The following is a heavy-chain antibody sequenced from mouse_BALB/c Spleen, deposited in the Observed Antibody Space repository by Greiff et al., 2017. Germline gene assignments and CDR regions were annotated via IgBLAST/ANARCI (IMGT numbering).Heavy chain of an antibody. CDR1: GFNIKDTY. CDR2: IDPANGNT. CDR3: ARSGTARATPFAY. D-gene: IGHD3-2*01. J-gene: IGHJ3*01. V-gene: IGHV14-3*02. Sequence: SGAELVKPGASVKLSCTASGFNIKDTYMHWVKQRPEQGLEWIGRIDPANGNTKYDPKFQGKATITADTSSNTAYLQLSSLTSEDTAVYYCARSGTARATPFAYWGQGTLVTVSA.